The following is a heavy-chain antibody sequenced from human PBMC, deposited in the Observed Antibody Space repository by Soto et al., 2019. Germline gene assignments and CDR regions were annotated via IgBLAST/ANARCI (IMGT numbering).Heavy chain of an antibody. D-gene: IGHD2-2*02. Sequence: LRLSCAASGFTFSSYAMSWVRQAPGKGLEWVSAISGSGGSTYYADSVKGRFTISRDNSKNTLYLQMNSLRAEDTAVYYCAMGEYCSSTSCYRYYYYYGMDVWGQGTTVTVS. J-gene: IGHJ6*02. V-gene: IGHV3-23*01. CDR1: GFTFSSYA. CDR2: ISGSGGST. CDR3: AMGEYCSSTSCYRYYYYYGMDV.